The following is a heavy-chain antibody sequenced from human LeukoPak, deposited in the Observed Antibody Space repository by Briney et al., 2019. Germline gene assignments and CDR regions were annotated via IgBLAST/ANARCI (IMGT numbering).Heavy chain of an antibody. CDR2: ININGGST. Sequence: PGGSLRLSCAASGFTFSSYAMHWVRQAPGKGLEYVSAININGGSTYYANSVKGRFTISRDNSKNTLYLQMGSLRAEDMAVYYCARENYYDNSGKYFDYWGQGTLVTVSS. CDR1: GFTFSSYA. V-gene: IGHV3-64*01. J-gene: IGHJ4*02. D-gene: IGHD3-22*01. CDR3: ARENYYDNSGKYFDY.